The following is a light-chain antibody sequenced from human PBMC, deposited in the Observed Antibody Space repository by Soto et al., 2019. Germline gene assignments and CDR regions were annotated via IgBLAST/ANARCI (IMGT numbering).Light chain of an antibody. CDR2: AVN. J-gene: IGLJ2*01. V-gene: IGLV2-8*01. CDR3: SSSTGSNNLVV. Sequence: SALTQPPSASGSPGQSVTISCTGTSSDIGGYNSVSWYQQHPGKVPKLIIYAVNKRPSGVPDRFSGSKSGNTASLTVSGLQAEDEADYYCSSSTGSNNLVVFGGGTKLTVL. CDR1: SSDIGGYNS.